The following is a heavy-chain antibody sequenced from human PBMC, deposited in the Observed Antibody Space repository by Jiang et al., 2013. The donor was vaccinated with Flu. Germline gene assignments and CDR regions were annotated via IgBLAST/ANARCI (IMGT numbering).Heavy chain of an antibody. D-gene: IGHD6-6*01. CDR2: IYPGDSDT. J-gene: IGHJ4*02. V-gene: IGHV5-51*01. CDR3: ARQQLVPGGNFDY. Sequence: SYWIGWVRQMPGKGLEWMGIIYPGDSDTRYSPSFQGQVTISADKSISTAYLQWSSLKASDTAMYYCARQQLVPGGNFDYWGQGTLVTVSS. CDR1: SYW.